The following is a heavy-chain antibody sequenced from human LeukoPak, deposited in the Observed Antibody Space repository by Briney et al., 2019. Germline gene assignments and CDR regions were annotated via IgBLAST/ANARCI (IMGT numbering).Heavy chain of an antibody. CDR2: IQYHGRDK. CDR1: GFTVSPNF. D-gene: IGHD6-19*01. V-gene: IGHV3-30*03. Sequence: GGSLRLSCAASGFTVSPNFMSWVRQAPGKGLEWVAFIQYHGRDKYYADSVKGRFTISRDNSKNTLYMEVNSLRAEDTAVYYCAREGGRTVAGTFDNWGQGTLVTVSS. J-gene: IGHJ4*02. CDR3: AREGGRTVAGTFDN.